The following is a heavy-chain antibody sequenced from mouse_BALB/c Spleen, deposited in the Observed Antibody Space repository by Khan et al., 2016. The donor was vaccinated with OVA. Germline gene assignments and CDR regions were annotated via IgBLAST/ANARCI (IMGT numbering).Heavy chain of an antibody. CDR2: ISTCYGDA. CDR1: GYTFTDFA. J-gene: IGHJ3*01. V-gene: IGHV1S137*01. Sequence: QVQLQQSGAELVRPGVSVKLSCKGSGYTFTDFAMHWVKQSHAKSLEWIGVISTCYGDATYNQKFKGKATMTVDKSSSTAYMEIARLTSDDSAIYYGARGSGNSRFAYWGQGTLVTVSA. D-gene: IGHD1-3*01. CDR3: ARGSGNSRFAY.